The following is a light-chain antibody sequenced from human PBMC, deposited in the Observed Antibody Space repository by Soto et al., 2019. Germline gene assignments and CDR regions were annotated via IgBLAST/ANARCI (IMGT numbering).Light chain of an antibody. V-gene: IGLV1-36*01. Sequence: QSVLIQPPSVSGAPGQTVTISCSGSSSNIGDNAVTWYQQVPGKAPRLLIYYDDLLPSGVSDRFSGSKSGTSASLASSGLQPEDEADYYCAARDDRLNGRVFGGGTKLTV. CDR2: YDD. CDR3: AARDDRLNGRV. CDR1: SSNIGDNA. J-gene: IGLJ2*01.